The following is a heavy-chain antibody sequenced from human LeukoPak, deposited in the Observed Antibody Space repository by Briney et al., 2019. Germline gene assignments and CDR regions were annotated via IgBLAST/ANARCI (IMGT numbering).Heavy chain of an antibody. J-gene: IGHJ5*02. D-gene: IGHD6-13*01. CDR2: MSSGSTYT. CDR1: AFTFSSYS. Sequence: GGSLRLSCAASAFTFSSYSMKWVRQARGKGLEGVSSMSSGSTYTDYADSVKGRFTISRDNAKNLLYLEKKSLRAEHTAVYYCTRDLRGSSWYSGRGNWFDLWGQGTLVTVSS. V-gene: IGHV3-21*01. CDR3: TRDLRGSSWYSGRGNWFDL.